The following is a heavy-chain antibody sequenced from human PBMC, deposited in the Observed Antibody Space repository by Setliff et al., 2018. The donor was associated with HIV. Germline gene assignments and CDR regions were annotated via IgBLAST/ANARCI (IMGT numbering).Heavy chain of an antibody. J-gene: IGHJ4*02. V-gene: IGHV3-7*01. CDR3: AREDYYDSTQTDY. D-gene: IGHD3-22*01. Sequence: PGGSLRLSCAASGFTFSIYWMNWVRQAPGKGLEWVANIKQDGSVKNYVDSVKGRFTISRDNAKNSLYLQMNSLRDEDTAVYYCAREDYYDSTQTDYWGQGALVTVSS. CDR2: IKQDGSVK. CDR1: GFTFSIYW.